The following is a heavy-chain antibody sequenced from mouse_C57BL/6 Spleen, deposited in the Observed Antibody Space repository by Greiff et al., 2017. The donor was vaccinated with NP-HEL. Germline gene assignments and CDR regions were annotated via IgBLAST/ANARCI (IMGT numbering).Heavy chain of an antibody. CDR3: ARWLLPNAMDY. CDR2: IYPGDGDT. J-gene: IGHJ4*01. Sequence: VQLQQSGAELVKPGASVKISCKASGYAFSSYWMNWVKQRPGKGLEWIGQIYPGDGDTNYNGKFKGKATLTADKSSSTAYMQLSSLTSEDSAVYFCARWLLPNAMDYWGQGTSVTVSS. D-gene: IGHD2-3*01. V-gene: IGHV1-80*01. CDR1: GYAFSSYW.